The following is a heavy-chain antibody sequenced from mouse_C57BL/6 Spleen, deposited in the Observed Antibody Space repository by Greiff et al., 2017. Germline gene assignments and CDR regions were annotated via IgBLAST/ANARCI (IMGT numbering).Heavy chain of an antibody. Sequence: EVQLQQSGAELVRPGASVKLSCTASGFNIKDDYMHWVQQRPEQGLEWIGWIYPENGDTAYASKFQGKATITADTSSNTAYLQLSSLTSEDTAVYYCTSITTVVVDYWGQGTTLTVSS. CDR2: IYPENGDT. CDR1: GFNIKDDY. CDR3: TSITTVVVDY. D-gene: IGHD1-1*01. V-gene: IGHV14-4*01. J-gene: IGHJ2*01.